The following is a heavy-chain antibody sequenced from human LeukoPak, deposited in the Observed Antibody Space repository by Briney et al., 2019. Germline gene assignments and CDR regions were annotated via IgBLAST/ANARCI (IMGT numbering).Heavy chain of an antibody. D-gene: IGHD3-10*01. Sequence: GGSLRLSCAASGFSFSNYGMHWVRQAPGKGLEWVAVIWYDGTNKYYADSVKGRFTISRDNSKNTPYLQMNSLRAEDTAVYYCARSSWGSYYPLFDYWGQGTLVTVSS. CDR2: IWYDGTNK. V-gene: IGHV3-33*01. CDR1: GFSFSNYG. J-gene: IGHJ4*02. CDR3: ARSSWGSYYPLFDY.